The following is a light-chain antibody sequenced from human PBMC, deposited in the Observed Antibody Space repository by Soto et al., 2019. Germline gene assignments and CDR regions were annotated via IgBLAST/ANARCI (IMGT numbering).Light chain of an antibody. CDR2: DAS. V-gene: IGKV3-11*01. CDR1: QSVSSY. CDR3: QHRSNWPLS. J-gene: IGKJ4*01. Sequence: IVLTQSPATLSLSPGERATLSCRASQSVSSYLAWYQQKPGQAPRLLIFDASDRATGIPARFSGSGSGTDFTLTISSLEPEDFAIYYCQHRSNWPLSFGRGTKVEIK.